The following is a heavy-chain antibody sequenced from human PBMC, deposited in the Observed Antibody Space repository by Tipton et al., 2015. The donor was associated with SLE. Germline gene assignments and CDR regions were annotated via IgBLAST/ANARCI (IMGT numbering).Heavy chain of an antibody. Sequence: QLVQSGAEVKKPGASVKVSCKASGYTFTSYYMHWVRQAPGQGLEWMGIINPSGGSTSYAQKFQGRVTMTRDTSTSTVYMELSSLRSEDTAVYYCARGEVVVAATPDYLDYWGQGTLVTISS. V-gene: IGHV1-46*01. CDR3: ARGEVVVAATPDYLDY. CDR2: INPSGGST. D-gene: IGHD2-15*01. J-gene: IGHJ4*02. CDR1: GYTFTSYY.